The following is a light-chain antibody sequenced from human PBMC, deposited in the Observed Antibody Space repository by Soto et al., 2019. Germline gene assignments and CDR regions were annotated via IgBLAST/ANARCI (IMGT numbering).Light chain of an antibody. J-gene: IGKJ4*01. CDR3: QQRSNWLLT. Sequence: EIVLTQSPATLSLSPGERATLSCRASQSVSSYLAWYQQKPGQAPRLLIYDASNRATGIPARFSGSGSGTDFTLTISSLENEDFAVYYCQQRSNWLLTFGGGTKVEIK. V-gene: IGKV3-11*01. CDR1: QSVSSY. CDR2: DAS.